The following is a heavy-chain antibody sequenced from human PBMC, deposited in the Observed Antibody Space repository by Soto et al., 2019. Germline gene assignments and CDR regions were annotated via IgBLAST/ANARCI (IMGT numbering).Heavy chain of an antibody. CDR2: ISANGDNV. CDR3: AKDMKWGGMTTIHYFDS. Sequence: GGSLRLSCAASGFTFSKYDMDWVRQAPGKGLEWVSGISANGDNVDYADSVKGRFTVSRDNAKNSLFLQMNSLRPEDTALYYCAKDMKWGGMTTIHYFDSWGQGTQVTVSS. V-gene: IGHV3-9*01. D-gene: IGHD4-17*01. J-gene: IGHJ4*02. CDR1: GFTFSKYD.